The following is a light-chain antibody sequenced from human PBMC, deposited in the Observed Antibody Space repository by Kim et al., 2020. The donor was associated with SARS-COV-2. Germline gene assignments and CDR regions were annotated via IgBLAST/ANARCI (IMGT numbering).Light chain of an antibody. Sequence: SASVGDRVTITCRTSQDISDDLAWFQQKTGKAPKSLIYAASILQSGVPSRFSGSGSGTDFTLTISSLQPEDFATYYCQQYNSFPYTFGQGNKLEIK. CDR1: QDISDD. CDR3: QQYNSFPYT. J-gene: IGKJ2*01. CDR2: AAS. V-gene: IGKV1-16*01.